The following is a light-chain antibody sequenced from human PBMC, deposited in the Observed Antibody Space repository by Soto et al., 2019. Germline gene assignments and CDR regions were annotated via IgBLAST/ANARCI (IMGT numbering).Light chain of an antibody. CDR3: CSYAGSYTFPYV. CDR2: GVS. Sequence: QSVLTQPASVSGSPGQSITISCTGTSSDIGRYNYVSWYQQYPGKAPKFMVYGVSNRPSGVSNRFSGSKSGNTASLTISGLQAEDEADYYCCSYAGSYTFPYVFGTGTKVTVL. V-gene: IGLV2-14*01. J-gene: IGLJ1*01. CDR1: SSDIGRYNY.